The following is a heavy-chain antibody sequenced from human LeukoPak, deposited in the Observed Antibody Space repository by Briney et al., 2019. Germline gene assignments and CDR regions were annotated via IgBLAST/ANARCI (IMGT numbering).Heavy chain of an antibody. CDR1: GYTFTSYD. CDR2: MNPNSGNT. V-gene: IGHV1-8*01. Sequence: ASVKVSCKASGYTFTSYDINWVRQATGQGLEWMGWMNPNSGNTGYAQKFQGRVTMTRNTSISTAYMELSSLRSEDTAVYYCANNRYCSSTSCYYFDYWGQGTLVTVSS. CDR3: ANNRYCSSTSCYYFDY. D-gene: IGHD2-2*01. J-gene: IGHJ4*02.